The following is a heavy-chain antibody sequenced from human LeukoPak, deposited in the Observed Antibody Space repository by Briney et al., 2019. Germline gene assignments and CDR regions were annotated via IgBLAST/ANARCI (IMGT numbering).Heavy chain of an antibody. CDR2: IYYSGST. CDR3: ARSLWIQPQFDY. D-gene: IGHD5-18*01. J-gene: IGHJ4*02. Sequence: PSETLSLTCTVSGGSISSGGYYWSWLRQHPGTGLEWIGYIYYSGSTYYNPSLKSRVTISVDTSKNQFSLKLSSVTAADTAVYYCARSLWIQPQFDYWGQGTLVTVSS. CDR1: GGSISSGGYY. V-gene: IGHV4-31*03.